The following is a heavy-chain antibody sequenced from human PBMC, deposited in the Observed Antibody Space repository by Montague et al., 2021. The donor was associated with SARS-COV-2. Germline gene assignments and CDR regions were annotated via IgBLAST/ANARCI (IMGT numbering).Heavy chain of an antibody. Sequence: SESLSLTCTVSGGSISSTDHFWGWIRQPPGKGLEWIGSIYYTGSTFYTPSLKSRVTTSVDTSKNEFSLKLISVTATDTAVYYCARNEEGYGYFDLWGRGTLVTVSS. V-gene: IGHV4-39*01. J-gene: IGHJ2*01. CDR3: ARNEEGYGYFDL. CDR1: GGSISSTDHF. D-gene: IGHD1-1*01. CDR2: IYYTGST.